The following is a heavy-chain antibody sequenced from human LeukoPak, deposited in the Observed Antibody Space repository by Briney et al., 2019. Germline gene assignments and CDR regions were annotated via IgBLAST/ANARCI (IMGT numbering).Heavy chain of an antibody. Sequence: GGSLRLSCAASGFTFSSYSMNWVRQAPGKGLEWVSSISSSSSYIYYADSVKGRFTISRDNTKNSLYLQMNSLRAEDTAVYYCARDAYKGGYMDVWGKGTTVTISS. D-gene: IGHD1-14*01. V-gene: IGHV3-21*01. CDR3: ARDAYKGGYMDV. J-gene: IGHJ6*03. CDR2: ISSSSSYI. CDR1: GFTFSSYS.